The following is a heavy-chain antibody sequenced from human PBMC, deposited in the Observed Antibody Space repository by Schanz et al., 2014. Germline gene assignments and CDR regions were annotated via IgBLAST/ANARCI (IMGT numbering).Heavy chain of an antibody. CDR1: GFTFSNYA. CDR2: ISGSGGNT. CDR3: AKIERNED. D-gene: IGHD1-1*01. Sequence: EVQLLESGGGLVQPGGSLRLSCAASGFTFSNYAMSWVRQAPGRGLEWVSIISGSGGNTYYADAVRGRFTMSRDNSKNTLYLQMNSLRAEDTAVYFCAKIERNEDWGQGTLVTVSS. J-gene: IGHJ4*02. V-gene: IGHV3-23*01.